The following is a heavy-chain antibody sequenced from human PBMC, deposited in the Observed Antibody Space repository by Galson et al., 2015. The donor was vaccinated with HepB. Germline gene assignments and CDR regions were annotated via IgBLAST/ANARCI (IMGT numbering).Heavy chain of an antibody. CDR2: IIPILGIA. Sequence: SVKVSCKASGGTFSSYTISWVRQAPGQGLEWMGRIIPILGIANYAQKFQGRVTITADKSTSTAYMELSSLRSEDTAVYYCARDFPLSGDRAPDEAHWYFDLWGRGTLVTVSS. J-gene: IGHJ2*01. CDR1: GGTFSSYT. D-gene: IGHD3-10*01. CDR3: ARDFPLSGDRAPDEAHWYFDL. V-gene: IGHV1-69*04.